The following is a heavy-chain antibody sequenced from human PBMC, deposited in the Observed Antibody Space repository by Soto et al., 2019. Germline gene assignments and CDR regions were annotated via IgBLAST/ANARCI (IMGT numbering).Heavy chain of an antibody. CDR3: ARFRTPSGWSGEPYGMDG. V-gene: IGHV4-34*01. Sequence: PSETLSLTCAVYGGSFSGYYWSWIRQPPGKGLEWIGEINHSGSTNYNPSLKSRVTISVDTSKNQFSLKLSSVTAADTAVYYCARFRTPSGWSGEPYGMDGWGQGTTVTVSS. CDR1: GGSFSGYY. D-gene: IGHD6-19*01. CDR2: INHSGST. J-gene: IGHJ6*02.